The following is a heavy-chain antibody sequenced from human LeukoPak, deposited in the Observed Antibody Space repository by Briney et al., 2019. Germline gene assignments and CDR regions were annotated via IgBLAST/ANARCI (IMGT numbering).Heavy chain of an antibody. Sequence: GGSLRLSCAPSGFTVSTNYMSWVRQAPGKGLEWVSVIYSGGNTYYADSVKGRFTISRDNSKNTLYLQMNSLRAEDTAEYYCARRVPTDFYFDYWGQGTLVTVSS. D-gene: IGHD5-12*01. J-gene: IGHJ4*02. CDR2: IYSGGNT. V-gene: IGHV3-66*04. CDR1: GFTVSTNY. CDR3: ARRVPTDFYFDY.